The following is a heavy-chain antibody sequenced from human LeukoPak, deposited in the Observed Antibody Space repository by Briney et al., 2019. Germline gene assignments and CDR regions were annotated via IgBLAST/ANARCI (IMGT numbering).Heavy chain of an antibody. CDR3: ARHVVYCSDGSCTSGRFDI. Sequence: GESLKISCKGSGYSFTSYWISWVRQMPGKGLEWMGRIDPSDSYTNYSPSFQGHVTISADKSISTAYLQWSSLKASDTAMYYCARHVVYCSDGSCTSGRFDIWGQGTMVTVSS. D-gene: IGHD2-15*01. V-gene: IGHV5-10-1*01. CDR2: IDPSDSYT. J-gene: IGHJ3*02. CDR1: GYSFTSYW.